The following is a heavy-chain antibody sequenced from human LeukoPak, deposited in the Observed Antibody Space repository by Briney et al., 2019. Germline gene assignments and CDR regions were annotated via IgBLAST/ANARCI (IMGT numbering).Heavy chain of an antibody. CDR3: AREEGDYYYGMDV. J-gene: IGHJ6*02. CDR2: INPNSGGT. Sequence: ASVTVSRTASGYTFTGYYMHWVRQAPGQGLEWMGWINPNSGGTNYAQKFQGWVTMTRDTSISTAYMELSRLRSDDTAVYYCAREEGDYYYGMDVWGQGTTVTVSS. V-gene: IGHV1-2*04. CDR1: GYTFTGYY.